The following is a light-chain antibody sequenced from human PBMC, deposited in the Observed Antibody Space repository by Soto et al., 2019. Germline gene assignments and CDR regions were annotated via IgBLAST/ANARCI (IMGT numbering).Light chain of an antibody. CDR1: QSISSY. CDR3: QQSYSTPYT. Sequence: DIQMTQSPSSLSASVGDRVTITCRASQSISSYLNWYQQKPGKAPKLLIYAASSLHSGVPSRFSGSGSGTDFTLTISSLQPEDSATYYCQQSYSTPYTFGQGTKLEIK. V-gene: IGKV1-39*01. CDR2: AAS. J-gene: IGKJ2*01.